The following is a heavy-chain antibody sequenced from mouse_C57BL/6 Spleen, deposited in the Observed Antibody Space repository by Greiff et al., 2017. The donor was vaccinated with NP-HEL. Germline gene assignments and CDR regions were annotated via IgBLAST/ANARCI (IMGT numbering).Heavy chain of an antibody. CDR3: ARGGNYDYYAMDY. V-gene: IGHV5-4*01. J-gene: IGHJ4*01. CDR1: GFTFSSYA. D-gene: IGHD2-1*01. CDR2: ISDGGSYT. Sequence: EVQLVESGGGLVKPGGSLKLSCAASGFTFSSYAMSWVRQTPEKRLEWVATISDGGSYTYYPDNVKGRFTISRDNAKNNLYLQMSHLKSEDTAMYYCARGGNYDYYAMDYWGQGTSVTVSS.